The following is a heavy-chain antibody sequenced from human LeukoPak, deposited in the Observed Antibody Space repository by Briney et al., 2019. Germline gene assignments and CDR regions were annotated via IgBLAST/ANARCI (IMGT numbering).Heavy chain of an antibody. CDR2: IDPSDSYT. J-gene: IGHJ4*02. CDR1: GYSFISYW. V-gene: IGHV5-10-1*01. D-gene: IGHD5-12*01. Sequence: GESLKISCKGSGYSFISYWISWVRQMPGKGLEWMGRIDPSDSYTNYSPSFQGHVTISADKSISTAYLQWSSLKASDTAMYYCARMRGPIVAGDYWGQGTLVTVSS. CDR3: ARMRGPIVAGDY.